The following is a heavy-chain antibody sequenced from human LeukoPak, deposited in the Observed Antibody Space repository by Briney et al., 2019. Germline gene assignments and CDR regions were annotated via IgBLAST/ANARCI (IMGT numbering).Heavy chain of an antibody. CDR2: IYYSGST. J-gene: IGHJ5*02. CDR1: GGSISSYY. V-gene: IGHV4-59*12. D-gene: IGHD3-10*01. Sequence: PSGTLSLTCTVSGGSISSYYWSWIRQPPGKGLEWIGYIYYSGSTYYNPSLKSRVTISVDTSKNQFSLKLSSVTAADTAVYYCARGGGELAPWGQGTLVTVSS. CDR3: ARGGGELAP.